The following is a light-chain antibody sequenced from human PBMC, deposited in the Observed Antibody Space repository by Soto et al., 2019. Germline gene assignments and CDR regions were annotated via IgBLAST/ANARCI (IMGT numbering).Light chain of an antibody. CDR1: QDISSY. V-gene: IGKV1-9*01. CDR3: QQLNTYPIT. Sequence: DIQLTQSPSFLSASVGDRVTITCRASQDISSYLAWYQQKLGKAPKLLIYAASTLQSGVPSRFSGSGSGTEFTITISSLKPEDFATYYCQQLNTYPITFGQGTRLEIK. J-gene: IGKJ5*01. CDR2: AAS.